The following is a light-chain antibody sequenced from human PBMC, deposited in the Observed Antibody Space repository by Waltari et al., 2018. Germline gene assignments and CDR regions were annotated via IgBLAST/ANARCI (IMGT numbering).Light chain of an antibody. V-gene: IGKV4-1*01. CDR1: QSVLYNSKSNNY. Sequence: DIVMTQSPDSLAVSLGERATIHCQSSQSVLYNSKSNNYLGWYQQKPGKPPKLLIYWASTRESGVPDRFSGSGSGTDFTLTISSLQAEDVAVYYCQQYYSTPFTFGPGTKVDIK. CDR3: QQYYSTPFT. J-gene: IGKJ3*01. CDR2: WAS.